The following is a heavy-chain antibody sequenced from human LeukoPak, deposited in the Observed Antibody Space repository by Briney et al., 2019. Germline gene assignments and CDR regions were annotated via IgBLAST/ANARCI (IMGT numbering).Heavy chain of an antibody. J-gene: IGHJ3*02. Sequence: SETLSLTCAVYGGSFSGYYWSWIRQPPGKGLEWIGEINHSGSTNYNPSLKSRVTISVDTSKNQFSLKLSSVTAADTAVYYCARDLNAAGVAFDIWGQGTMVTVSS. V-gene: IGHV4-34*01. CDR1: GGSFSGYY. CDR3: ARDLNAAGVAFDI. D-gene: IGHD2-8*01. CDR2: INHSGST.